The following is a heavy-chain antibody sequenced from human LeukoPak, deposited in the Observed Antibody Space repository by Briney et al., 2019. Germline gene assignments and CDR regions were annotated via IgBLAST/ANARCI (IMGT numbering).Heavy chain of an antibody. D-gene: IGHD6-25*01. CDR1: GYTFTGYG. CDR3: ARDTAATRRPVHFDS. CDR2: ISAYNGDT. Sequence: ASVKVSCKASGYTFTGYGISWVRQAPGQGLEWMGWISAYNGDTSYAQNFQGRVTMTTDTSTSTAYMELRSLISDDTAVYYCARDTAATRRPVHFDSWGQGTPVTVSS. J-gene: IGHJ4*02. V-gene: IGHV1-18*01.